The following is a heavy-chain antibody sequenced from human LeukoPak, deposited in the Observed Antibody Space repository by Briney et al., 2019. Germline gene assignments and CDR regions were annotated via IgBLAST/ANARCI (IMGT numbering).Heavy chain of an antibody. CDR2: ISYHGIDK. CDR1: GFTFSHYA. J-gene: IGHJ5*02. V-gene: IGHV3-30-3*01. Sequence: GRSLRLSCAASGFTFSHYAVHWVRQAPGKGLEWVAVISYHGIDKYYADSVKGRFTISRDNSKNALYLQMNSLRPEDTAVYYCARAGEDVVLGPAPVGGSPYNWFDPWGQGTLVTVSS. D-gene: IGHD2-2*01. CDR3: ARAGEDVVLGPAPVGGSPYNWFDP.